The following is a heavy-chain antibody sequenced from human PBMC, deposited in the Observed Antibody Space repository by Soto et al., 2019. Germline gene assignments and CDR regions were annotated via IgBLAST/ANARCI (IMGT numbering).Heavy chain of an antibody. CDR2: IYYSGST. CDR3: ARDPTPYSSSYGT. Sequence: PSETLSLTCTVSCGSISSGGYYWSWIRQHPGKGLEWIGYIYYSGSTYYNPSLKSRVTISVDTSKNQFSLELSSVTAADTAVYYCARDPTPYSSSYGTWGQGTTVTVSS. J-gene: IGHJ6*02. V-gene: IGHV4-31*03. D-gene: IGHD6-6*01. CDR1: CGSISSGGYY.